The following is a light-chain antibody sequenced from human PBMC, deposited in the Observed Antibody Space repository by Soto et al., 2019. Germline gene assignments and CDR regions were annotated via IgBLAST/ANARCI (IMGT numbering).Light chain of an antibody. Sequence: DIQMTQSPSTLSSSLGDRVTITCRASQSISSWLAWYQQKPGKAPKLLIYDASSLESGVPSRFSGSGSGTEFTLTISSLQPDDFATYYCQQYNSYSFGQGTKVDI. CDR3: QQYNSYS. CDR1: QSISSW. CDR2: DAS. J-gene: IGKJ1*01. V-gene: IGKV1-5*01.